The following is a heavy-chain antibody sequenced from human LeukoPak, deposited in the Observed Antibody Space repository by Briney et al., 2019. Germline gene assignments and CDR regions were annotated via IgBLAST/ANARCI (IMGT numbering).Heavy chain of an antibody. CDR3: ARSIVVVTAILGNRFDP. Sequence: SETLSLTCTVSDYSINSGYYGAWIRRPPGKGLEWVGSIYHRGSTYYNPSLRSRATISLDRSKKKFSLKLTSVTAADTAVYYCARSIVVVTAILGNRFDPWGQGTLVTVSS. V-gene: IGHV4-38-2*02. J-gene: IGHJ5*02. CDR2: IYHRGST. D-gene: IGHD2-21*02. CDR1: DYSINSGYY.